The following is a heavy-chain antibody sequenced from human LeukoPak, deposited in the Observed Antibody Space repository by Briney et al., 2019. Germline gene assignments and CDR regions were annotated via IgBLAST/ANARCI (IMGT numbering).Heavy chain of an antibody. CDR2: ISPVSSCT. Sequence: GGSLRLSCLASGFSFNSYTMNWVREAPGKGLEWVSTISPVSSCTWYAESVKGRFTISRDNPKNSLYLQMDSLRAEDTAVYYCVRDVSRRIGMDVWGQGTTVSVSS. V-gene: IGHV3-21*01. D-gene: IGHD2/OR15-2a*01. CDR3: VRDVSRRIGMDV. J-gene: IGHJ6*02. CDR1: GFSFNSYT.